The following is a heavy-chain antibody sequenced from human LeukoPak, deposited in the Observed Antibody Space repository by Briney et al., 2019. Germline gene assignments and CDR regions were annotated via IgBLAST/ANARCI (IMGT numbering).Heavy chain of an antibody. CDR1: GYTFTGYY. V-gene: IGHV1-2*02. J-gene: IGHJ3*02. CDR3: ESLDAFDI. Sequence: ASVKVSCKASGYTFTGYYMHWVGQAPGQGLEWMGWINPNSCGTNYAQKFQGRGTITRDTAISTAYNEPIRFESDDTAVYYCESLDAFDIWGQGTMVTVSS. CDR2: INPNSCGT.